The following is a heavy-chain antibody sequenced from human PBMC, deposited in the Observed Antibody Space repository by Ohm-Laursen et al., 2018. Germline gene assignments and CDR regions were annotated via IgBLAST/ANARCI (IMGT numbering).Heavy chain of an antibody. CDR1: GGSISSYY. V-gene: IGHV4-4*07. Sequence: SETLSLTCTVSGGSISSYYWSWIRQPAGKGLEWIGRIYTSGSTNYNPSLKSRVTMSVDKSKNQFSLKLSSVTGADTAVYYCARLRHSAALNWFDPWGQGTLVTVSS. CDR2: IYTSGST. CDR3: ARLRHSAALNWFDP. D-gene: IGHD2-21*01. J-gene: IGHJ5*02.